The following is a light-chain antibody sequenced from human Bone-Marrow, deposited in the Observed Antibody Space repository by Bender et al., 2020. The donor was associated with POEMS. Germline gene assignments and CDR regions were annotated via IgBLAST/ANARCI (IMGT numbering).Light chain of an antibody. Sequence: SALTQPPSVSGAPGQRVTIPCTGSNSNIGAGYAVQWYQQLPGTAPKLLAYGINSRPSGVPDRFSGSKSGTSDSLAITGLQAEDEADYYCQSYDSSLRVVFGGGTKLTVL. CDR1: NSNIGAGYA. V-gene: IGLV1-40*01. J-gene: IGLJ3*02. CDR3: QSYDSSLRVV. CDR2: GIN.